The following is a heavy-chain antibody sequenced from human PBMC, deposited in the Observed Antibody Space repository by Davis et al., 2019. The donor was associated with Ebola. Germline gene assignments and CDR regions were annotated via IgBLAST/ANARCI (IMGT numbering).Heavy chain of an antibody. CDR3: ARDLGLSISSWYRGSWVFDY. V-gene: IGHV1-69*04. Sequence: SVKVSCKASGGTFSSYAISWVRQAPGQGLEWMGRIIPILGIANYAQKFQGRVTITADESTSTAYMELSSLRSEDTAVYYCARDLGLSISSWYRGSWVFDYWGQGTLVTVSS. CDR2: IIPILGIA. D-gene: IGHD6-13*01. CDR1: GGTFSSYA. J-gene: IGHJ4*02.